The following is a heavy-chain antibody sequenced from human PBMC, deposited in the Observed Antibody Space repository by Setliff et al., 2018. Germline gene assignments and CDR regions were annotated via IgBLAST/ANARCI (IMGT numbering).Heavy chain of an antibody. CDR1: GYTFSNYG. Sequence: GASVKVSCKAPGYTFSNYGISWVRQAPGQGLEWMGWISAYNGYIIYAQKLQGRVTMTTDTSTSTAYMEVRSLRSDDTAVYYCARAPGTVVVPASRSAFDIWGQGTMVTVSS. D-gene: IGHD2-2*01. J-gene: IGHJ3*02. CDR2: ISAYNGYI. CDR3: ARAPGTVVVPASRSAFDI. V-gene: IGHV1-18*01.